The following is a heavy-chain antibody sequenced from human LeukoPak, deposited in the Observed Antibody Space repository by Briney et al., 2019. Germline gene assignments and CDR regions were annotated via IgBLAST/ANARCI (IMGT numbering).Heavy chain of an antibody. V-gene: IGHV5-51*01. CDR1: GYSFTNYW. D-gene: IGHD2-15*01. CDR2: IYPADSDT. Sequence: GESLKISCKSSGYSFTNYWIGWVRQMPGKGLQWLGIIYPADSDTRYSPSFQGQVTISADKPISTAYLQWSSLKASDTAMFYCARHPYCTGGSCYSNAFDIWGQGTMDTDSS. J-gene: IGHJ3*02. CDR3: ARHPYCTGGSCYSNAFDI.